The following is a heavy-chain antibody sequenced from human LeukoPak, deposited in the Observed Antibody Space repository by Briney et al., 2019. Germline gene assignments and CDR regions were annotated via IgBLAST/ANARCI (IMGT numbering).Heavy chain of an antibody. D-gene: IGHD1-26*01. V-gene: IGHV1-69*01. J-gene: IGHJ4*02. CDR1: GGTFSSYA. Sequence: EASVKVSCKASGGTFSSYAISWVRQAPGQGLEWMGGIIPIFGTANYAQKFQGRVTITADESTSTAYMELSSLKSEDTAVYYCAREVGIRGHFDYWGRGTPVTVSS. CDR2: IIPIFGTA. CDR3: AREVGIRGHFDY.